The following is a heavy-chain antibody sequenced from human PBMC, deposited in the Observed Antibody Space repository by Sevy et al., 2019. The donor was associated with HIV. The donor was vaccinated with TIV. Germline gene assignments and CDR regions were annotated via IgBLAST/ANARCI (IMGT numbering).Heavy chain of an antibody. V-gene: IGHV5-51*01. D-gene: IGHD2-21*01. J-gene: IGHJ3*01. CDR2: IYPYDSDT. Sequence: ASVKVSCKVSGYNFTSEWIAWVRQMPGEGLQAMGIIYPYDSDTRYSPSFQGQVTISADKSIDTAYLQLSGLKESDAATDYCARVYMASIRLGIAGFDFWGQGTMVTVSS. CDR3: ARVYMASIRLGIAGFDF. CDR1: GYNFTSEW.